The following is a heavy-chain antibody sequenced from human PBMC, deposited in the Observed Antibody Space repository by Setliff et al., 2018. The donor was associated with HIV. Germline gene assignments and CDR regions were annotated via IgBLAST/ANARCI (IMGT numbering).Heavy chain of an antibody. V-gene: IGHV2-26*01. CDR3: ARYNFRRGYWDYFDY. CDR2: IFPNDEK. D-gene: IGHD3-3*01. Sequence: SGPTLVNPTQTLTLTCSLSGFSLNTAGVGVSWIRQPPGKALEWLAHIFPNDEKSYSASLKSRLTISEDTSKSQVVLTMTNMDPLDTATYFCARYNFRRGYWDYFDYWGQGTQVTVSS. CDR1: GFSLNTAGVG. J-gene: IGHJ4*02.